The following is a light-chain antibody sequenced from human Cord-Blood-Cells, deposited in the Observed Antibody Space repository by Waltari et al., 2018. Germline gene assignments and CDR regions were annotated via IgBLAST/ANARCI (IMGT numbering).Light chain of an antibody. CDR3: QSYDSSLSGYVV. V-gene: IGLV1-40*01. J-gene: IGLJ2*01. CDR2: GNS. CDR1: SSNIGAGYD. Sequence: QSVLTQPPSVSGAPGQRVTISCTGSSSNIGAGYDVHWYQQLPGTAPKLLIYGNSNRPSGVPDRFSGSRSGPSASLAITGLQAEHEADYYCQSYDSSLSGYVVFGGGTKLTVL.